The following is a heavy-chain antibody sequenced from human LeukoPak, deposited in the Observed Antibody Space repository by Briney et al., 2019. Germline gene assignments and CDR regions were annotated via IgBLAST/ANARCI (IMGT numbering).Heavy chain of an antibody. CDR1: GYTFTGYY. J-gene: IGHJ5*02. D-gene: IGHD3-3*01. CDR3: ARGWIFGVVRGPFDP. V-gene: IGHV1-2*02. CDR2: INPNSGGT. Sequence: ASVKVSCKASGYTFTGYYMHWVRQAPGQGLGWMGWINPNSGGTNYAQKFQGRVTMTRDTSISTAYMELSRLRSDDTAVYYCARGWIFGVVRGPFDPWGQGTLVTVSS.